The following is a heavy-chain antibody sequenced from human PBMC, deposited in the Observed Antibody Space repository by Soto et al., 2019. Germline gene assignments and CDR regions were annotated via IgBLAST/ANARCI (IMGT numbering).Heavy chain of an antibody. CDR1: GYTLTELS. CDR2: FDPEDGET. V-gene: IGHV1-24*01. D-gene: IGHD3-9*01. J-gene: IGHJ5*02. Sequence: ASVKVSCKVSGYTLTELSMHWVRQAPGKGLEWMGGFDPEDGETIYAQKFQGRVTMTEDTSTDTAYMELSSLRAEDTALYYCAKCGNYDMLTGQGGFDPWGQGTLVTVSS. CDR3: AKCGNYDMLTGQGGFDP.